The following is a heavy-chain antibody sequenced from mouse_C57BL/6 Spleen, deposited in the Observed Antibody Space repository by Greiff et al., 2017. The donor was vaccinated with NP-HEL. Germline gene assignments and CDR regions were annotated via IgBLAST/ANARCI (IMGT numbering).Heavy chain of an antibody. J-gene: IGHJ2*01. V-gene: IGHV3-6*01. Sequence: EVKLQESGPGLVKPSQSLSLTCSVTGYSITSGYYWNWIRQFPGNKLEWMGYISYDGSNNYNPSLKNRISITRDTSKNQFFLKLNSVTTEDTATYYCARRDSTVYYFDYWGQGTTLTVSS. CDR1: GYSITSGYY. CDR2: ISYDGSN. D-gene: IGHD1-1*01. CDR3: ARRDSTVYYFDY.